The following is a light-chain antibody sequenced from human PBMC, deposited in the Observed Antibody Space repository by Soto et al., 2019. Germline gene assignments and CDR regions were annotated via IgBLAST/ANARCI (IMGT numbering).Light chain of an antibody. CDR3: QQSYSTPYT. V-gene: IGKV1-39*01. Sequence: DIQMTQSPSSLSASVGDRVNITCRASQSISSYLNWYQQKPGTAPKLLIYAASSLQSGVPSRFSGSGSGTDFTLTISSLQPEDFATYHCQQSYSTPYTFGQGTKLEIK. CDR1: QSISSY. J-gene: IGKJ2*01. CDR2: AAS.